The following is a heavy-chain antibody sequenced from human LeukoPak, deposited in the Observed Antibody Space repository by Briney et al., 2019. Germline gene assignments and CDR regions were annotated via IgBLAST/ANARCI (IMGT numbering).Heavy chain of an antibody. Sequence: SETLSLTCTVSGGSISPYYWSWIRQPPGKGLEWIGYIYYSGSTNYNPSLKSRVTISLDTSKNQFSLKLSSVTAADTAVYYCAKSTWLLDKWGQGTLVTVSS. D-gene: IGHD3-22*01. CDR1: GGSISPYY. V-gene: IGHV4-59*01. CDR2: IYYSGST. CDR3: AKSTWLLDK. J-gene: IGHJ4*02.